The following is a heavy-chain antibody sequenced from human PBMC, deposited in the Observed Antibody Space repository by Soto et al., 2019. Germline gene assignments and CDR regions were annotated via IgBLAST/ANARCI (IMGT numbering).Heavy chain of an antibody. V-gene: IGHV3-30*18. CDR3: AKGGPDCASTTCYLRVAFDS. Sequence: PGGTLRLSCAASGCTFSSYVTHWVRQAPGKGLEWVAVISPDGNNKYYADSVKGRFTISRDNSKNTLYLQMNSLTTEDTAVYYCAKGGPDCASTTCYLRVAFDSWGKGAMVTV. CDR1: GCTFSSYV. J-gene: IGHJ3*02. D-gene: IGHD2-2*01. CDR2: ISPDGNNK.